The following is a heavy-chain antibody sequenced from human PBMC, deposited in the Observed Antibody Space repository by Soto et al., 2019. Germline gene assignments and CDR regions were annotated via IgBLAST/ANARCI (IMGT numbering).Heavy chain of an antibody. CDR2: IYYSGST. V-gene: IGHV4-59*01. J-gene: IGHJ5*02. D-gene: IGHD3-10*01. CDR3: ARDAVGELSWFDP. CDR1: GGSISSYY. Sequence: PSETLSLTCTVSGGSISSYYWSWIRQPPGKGLEWIGYIYYSGSTNYNPSLKSRVTISVDTSKNQFSLKLSSVTAADTAVYYCARDAVGELSWFDPWGQGTLVTVSS.